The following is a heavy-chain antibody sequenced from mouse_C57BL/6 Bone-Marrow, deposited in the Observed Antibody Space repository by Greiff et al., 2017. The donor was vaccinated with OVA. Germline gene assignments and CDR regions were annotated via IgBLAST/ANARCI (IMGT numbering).Heavy chain of an antibody. D-gene: IGHD2-3*01. CDR1: GFTFSSYG. CDR2: ISRGGDYI. CDR3: TRDNDCCYFDD. V-gene: IGHV5-9-1*02. Sequence: DVLLVESGAGLVKPGASLKLSCEASGFTFSSYGMSWVQQTPGQGLEWVGYISRGGDYINYEDTVKGRVTIARDTASNTLYLQLSSLTSEDTAIYYCTRDNDCCYFDDWGTGTTLTVSS. J-gene: IGHJ1*03.